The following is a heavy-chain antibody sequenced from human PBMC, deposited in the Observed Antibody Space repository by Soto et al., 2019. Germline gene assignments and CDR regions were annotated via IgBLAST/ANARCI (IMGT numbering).Heavy chain of an antibody. CDR3: ARDLDSSSWFAFDI. D-gene: IGHD6-13*01. Sequence: EVQLVESGGGLVQPGGSLRLSCAASGFTFSSYDMHWVRQARGKGLEWVSAIGTAGDTYYPGSVKGRFTISRENAKNSLYLQMNSLRAEDTAVYYCARDLDSSSWFAFDIWGQGTMVTVSS. CDR1: GFTFSSYD. CDR2: IGTAGDT. J-gene: IGHJ3*02. V-gene: IGHV3-13*01.